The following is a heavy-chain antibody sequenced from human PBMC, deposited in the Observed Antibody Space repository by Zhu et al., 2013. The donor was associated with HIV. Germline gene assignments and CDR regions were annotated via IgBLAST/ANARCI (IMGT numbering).Heavy chain of an antibody. V-gene: IGHV1-69*06. CDR1: GLTFSNFG. D-gene: IGHD3-3*01. CDR2: IIPMFGTR. CDR3: SRGRGDVRTTRPEYYTMDV. Sequence: QVQLVQSGTEVKKPGSSVRVSCKDSGLTFSNFGVNWVRQAPGQGLEWLGGIIPMFGTRTYAQKFQGRVTITADKSTNTAYMEMSSLRSEDTAIYYCSRGRGDVRTTRPEYYTMDVWGQGTTVTVSS. J-gene: IGHJ6*02.